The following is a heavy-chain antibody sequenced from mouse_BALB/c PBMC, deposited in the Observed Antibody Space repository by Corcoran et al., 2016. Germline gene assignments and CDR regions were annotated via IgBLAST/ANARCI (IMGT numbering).Heavy chain of an antibody. Sequence: EVQLQQSGAELVKPGASVKLSCTASGFNIKDTYMHWVKQRPEQGLEWIGRIDPANGNTKYDPKFQGKATITADTSSNTAYLQLSSLTSEDTAVYYCARGGLRRGYYAMDDWGQGTSVTVSS. CDR1: GFNIKDTY. J-gene: IGHJ4*01. D-gene: IGHD3-1*01. CDR2: IDPANGNT. V-gene: IGHV14-3*02. CDR3: ARGGLRRGYYAMDD.